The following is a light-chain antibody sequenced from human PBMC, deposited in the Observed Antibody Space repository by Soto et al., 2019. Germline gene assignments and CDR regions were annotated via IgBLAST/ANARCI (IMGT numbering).Light chain of an antibody. V-gene: IGKV3-11*01. CDR1: QSVSSF. Sequence: EIVLTQSPATLSLSPGERVTLSCRASQSVSSFLAWYQQKPGQAPRLLIYDASNRATGIPARFSGSGSGTDFPLTISSLESEDFAVYYCQQRANWPPITFGQGTRLEIK. J-gene: IGKJ5*01. CDR3: QQRANWPPIT. CDR2: DAS.